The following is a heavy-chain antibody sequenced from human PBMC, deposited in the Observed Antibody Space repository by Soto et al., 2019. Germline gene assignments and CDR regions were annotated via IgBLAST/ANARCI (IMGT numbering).Heavy chain of an antibody. V-gene: IGHV4-4*07. Sequence: SETLSLTCTVSGGSISSYYWSWIRQPAGKGLEWIGRIYTSGSTNYNPSLKSRVTMSVDTSTNQFSLKLSSVTAADTAVYYCARYPGTTVTTYYFDYWGQGTLVTVSS. CDR2: IYTSGST. CDR3: ARYPGTTVTTYYFDY. D-gene: IGHD4-17*01. J-gene: IGHJ4*02. CDR1: GGSISSYY.